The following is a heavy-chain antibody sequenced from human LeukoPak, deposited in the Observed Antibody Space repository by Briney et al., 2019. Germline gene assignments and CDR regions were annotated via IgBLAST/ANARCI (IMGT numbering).Heavy chain of an antibody. CDR3: ARPGFRDAFDI. J-gene: IGHJ3*02. CDR2: IYHSGST. V-gene: IGHV4-38-2*02. Sequence: SETLSLTCTVSGYSISSGYYWGWIRQPPGKGLEWIGSIYHSGSTYYNPSLKSRVTISVDTSKNQFSLKLSSVTAADTAVYYCARPGFRDAFDIWGQGTMVTVSS. CDR1: GYSISSGYY.